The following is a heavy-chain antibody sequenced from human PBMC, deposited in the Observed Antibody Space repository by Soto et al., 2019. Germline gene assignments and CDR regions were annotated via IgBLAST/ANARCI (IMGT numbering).Heavy chain of an antibody. J-gene: IGHJ6*02. CDR1: GFTFSSYA. D-gene: IGHD6-19*01. CDR2: ISGSGGST. V-gene: IGHV3-23*01. Sequence: GGSLRLSCAASGFTFSSYAMSWVRQAPGKGLEWVSAISGSGGSTYYADSVKGRFTISRDNSKNTLYLQMNSLRAEDTAVYYCAKGSSGWEYYYYYGMDVWGQGTTVTV. CDR3: AKGSSGWEYYYYYGMDV.